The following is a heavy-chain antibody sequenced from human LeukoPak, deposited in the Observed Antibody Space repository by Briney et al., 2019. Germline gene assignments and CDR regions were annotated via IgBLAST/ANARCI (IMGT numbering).Heavy chain of an antibody. CDR1: GFPLSSYS. V-gene: IGHV3-48*01. CDR3: ARGPSGYHNT. J-gene: IGHJ4*02. CDR2: ISRSSSTI. Sequence: GGSLRLSCAASGFPLSSYSMNWVRQAPGKGLEWVSYISRSSSTIHYADSVKGRFTISRDNAKNSLYLQMNSLRAGDTAVYYCARGPSGYHNTGGQGTLVTVSS. D-gene: IGHD5-12*01.